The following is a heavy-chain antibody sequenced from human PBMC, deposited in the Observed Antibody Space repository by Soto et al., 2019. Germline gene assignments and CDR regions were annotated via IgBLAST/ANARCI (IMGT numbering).Heavy chain of an antibody. V-gene: IGHV4-30-4*01. D-gene: IGHD3-10*01. Sequence: QVQLQESGPGLVKPSQTLSLTCTVSGGSISSGDYYWSWIRQPPGKCLESIGYIYYSGSTYYNPSLKSRVTISVDTSKNQFYLKLSSVTAADTAVYYCAREEVTSYGSGSSIDYWGQGTLVTVSS. CDR2: IYYSGST. CDR1: GGSISSGDYY. J-gene: IGHJ4*02. CDR3: AREEVTSYGSGSSIDY.